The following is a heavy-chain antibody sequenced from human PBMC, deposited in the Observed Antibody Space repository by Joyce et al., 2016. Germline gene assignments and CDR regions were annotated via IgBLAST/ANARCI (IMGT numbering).Heavy chain of an antibody. D-gene: IGHD5-18*01. CDR3: ARGGMWIQEWPHFQS. V-gene: IGHV4-59*01. J-gene: IGHJ5*02. CDR2: MYYSGSN. CDR1: GGSIRTNY. Sequence: QVHLQESGPGLVRPSETLSLTCSVTGGSIRTNYWSWIRQSPGKRVEWIGYMYYSGSNKDKSSLKSRVSMSVDVSKNQFSLRLNSVTAADTAVYYCARGGMWIQEWPHFQSWGQGTLVVVSS.